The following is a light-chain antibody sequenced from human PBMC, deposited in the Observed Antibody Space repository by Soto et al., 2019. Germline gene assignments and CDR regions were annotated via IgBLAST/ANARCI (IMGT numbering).Light chain of an antibody. CDR2: EGS. J-gene: IGLJ2*01. CDR1: SSDVGTYNF. Sequence: QLVLTQPASVSGSPGQSITISCTGTSSDVGTYNFVSWYQQHPGKAPKFIIYEGSKRPSGVSNRFSGSKSGNTASLTISGLQAEDEADYYCCSYAGSSTLVFGGGTKLTVL. V-gene: IGLV2-23*01. CDR3: CSYAGSSTLV.